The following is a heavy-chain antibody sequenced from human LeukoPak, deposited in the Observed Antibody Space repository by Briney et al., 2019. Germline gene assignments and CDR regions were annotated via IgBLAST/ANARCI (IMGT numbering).Heavy chain of an antibody. V-gene: IGHV3-49*04. CDR3: TRDLRRQWLVQDAFDI. Sequence: GGSLRLSCTASGFTFGDYAMSWVRQAPGKGVEWVGFIRSKAYGRTTEYAAAVKDRFAISRDDSKSIAYLQMNSLKTEDTAVYYCTRDLRRQWLVQDAFDIWGQGTMVTVSS. J-gene: IGHJ3*02. D-gene: IGHD6-19*01. CDR1: GFTFGDYA. CDR2: IRSKAYGRTT.